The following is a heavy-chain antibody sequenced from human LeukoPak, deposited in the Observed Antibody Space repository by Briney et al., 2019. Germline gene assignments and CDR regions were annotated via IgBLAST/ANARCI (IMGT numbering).Heavy chain of an antibody. D-gene: IGHD5-12*01. J-gene: IGHJ5*02. Sequence: ASVKDSSKDSRYTSTGYGISWVRPVPRHGPKSMRLIKAYNGNTNYAQKLQGRVTMTTDTSTSKAYMELRSVRSDDTAVYYCARVKVATILENWFDPWGQGTLVTVSS. CDR3: ARVKVATILENWFDP. CDR1: RYTSTGYG. CDR2: IKAYNGNT. V-gene: IGHV1-18*04.